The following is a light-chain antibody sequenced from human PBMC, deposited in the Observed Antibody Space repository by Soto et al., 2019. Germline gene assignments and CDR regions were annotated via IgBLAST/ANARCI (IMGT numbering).Light chain of an antibody. V-gene: IGLV4-69*01. J-gene: IGLJ2*01. Sequence: QSVLTQSPSASASLGASVKLTCTLSSGHTTYAIAWHQQQPEKGPRYLMNLNSDGSHSKGDGIPDRFSVSSSGAERYLTISGLQSEDEADYFCQTWGTGPLVFGGGTKLTVL. CDR1: SGHTTYA. CDR2: LNSDGSH. CDR3: QTWGTGPLV.